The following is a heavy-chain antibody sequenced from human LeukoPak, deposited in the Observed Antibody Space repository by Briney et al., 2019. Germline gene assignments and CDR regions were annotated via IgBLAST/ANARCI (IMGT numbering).Heavy chain of an antibody. Sequence: PGGSLRLSCTASVFIFSGSWMAWIRQPPGKGLEWIGEINHSGSTNYNPSLKSRVTISVDTSKNQFSLKLSSVTAADTAVYYCAMSSRRHGDYRKALDYWGQGTLVTVSS. CDR2: INHSGST. CDR1: VFIFSGSW. V-gene: IGHV4-34*08. J-gene: IGHJ4*02. D-gene: IGHD4-17*01. CDR3: AMSSRRHGDYRKALDY.